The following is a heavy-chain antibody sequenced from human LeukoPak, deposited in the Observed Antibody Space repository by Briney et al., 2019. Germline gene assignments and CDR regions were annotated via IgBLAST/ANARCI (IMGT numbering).Heavy chain of an antibody. CDR1: GGSISTTTYY. J-gene: IGHJ4*02. D-gene: IGHD3-10*01. Sequence: SETLSLTCTVSGGSISTTTYYWGWLRQPPGKVLEWIGSISYTGSTYYNPSLKIRVTTSVDTSKNQFSLRLSSVTAADTAVYYCARLSPYLGAGSSAFPDDYWAREPWSPSPQ. V-gene: IGHV4-39*01. CDR2: ISYTGST. CDR3: ARLSPYLGAGSSAFPDDY.